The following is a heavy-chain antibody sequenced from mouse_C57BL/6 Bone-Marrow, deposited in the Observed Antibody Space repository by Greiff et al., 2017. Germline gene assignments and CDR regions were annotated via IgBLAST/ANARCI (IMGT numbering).Heavy chain of an antibody. CDR3: TNYSAMDY. V-gene: IGHV14-4*01. J-gene: IGHJ4*01. CDR2: IDPENGDT. CDR1: GFNIKDDS. Sequence: EVQLQQSGAELVRPGASVKLSCTASGFNIKDDSMHWVKQRPEQGLEWIGWIDPENGDTESASKFQGKATITADTSSNTAYLQLSSLTSEDTAVYYCTNYSAMDYWGQGTSVTVSS.